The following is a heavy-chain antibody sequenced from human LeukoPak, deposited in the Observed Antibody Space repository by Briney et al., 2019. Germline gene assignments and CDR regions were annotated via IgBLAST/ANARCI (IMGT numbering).Heavy chain of an antibody. D-gene: IGHD3-22*01. V-gene: IGHV3-21*01. J-gene: IGHJ4*02. CDR3: ATSHYYESSGYPSDY. CDR1: GFTFSSYA. Sequence: GESLRLSCAASGFTFSSYAMHWVRQAPGKGLEWVSSISSGSTYIYYADSMKGRFTISRENAMNSLYLQMNSLRAEDTAVYYCATSHYYESSGYPSDYWGQGTLVTVSS. CDR2: ISSGSTYI.